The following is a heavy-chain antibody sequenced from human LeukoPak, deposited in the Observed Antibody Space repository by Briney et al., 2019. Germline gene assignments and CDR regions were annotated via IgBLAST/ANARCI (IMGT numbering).Heavy chain of an antibody. CDR3: ARGVYCSGGSCYPDYYFDY. Sequence: PSETLSLTCTVSGGSISSYYWSWTRQPPGKGLEWIGRIYTSGSTNYNPSLKSRVTMSVDTSKNQFSLKLSSVTAADTAVYYCARGVYCSGGSCYPDYYFDYWGQGTLVTVSS. D-gene: IGHD2-15*01. CDR1: GGSISSYY. CDR2: IYTSGST. J-gene: IGHJ4*02. V-gene: IGHV4-4*07.